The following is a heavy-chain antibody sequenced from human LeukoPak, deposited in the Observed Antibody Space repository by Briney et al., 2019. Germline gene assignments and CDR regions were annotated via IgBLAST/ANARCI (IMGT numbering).Heavy chain of an antibody. Sequence: GGSLRVSCAASGFTFSSYAMSWVRQVPGKGLEWVSGISGSGRNTYYADSVKGRFTTSRDNSKNTVYLQMNSLRAEDTAVYYCARDWFLVDYWGQGTLVTVSS. D-gene: IGHD3-22*01. V-gene: IGHV3-23*01. CDR1: GFTFSSYA. CDR3: ARDWFLVDY. CDR2: ISGSGRNT. J-gene: IGHJ4*02.